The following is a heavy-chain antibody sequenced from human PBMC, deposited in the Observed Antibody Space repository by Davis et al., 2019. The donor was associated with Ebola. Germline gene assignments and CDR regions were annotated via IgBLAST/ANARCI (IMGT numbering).Heavy chain of an antibody. D-gene: IGHD6-6*01. CDR1: GYSFTDDG. J-gene: IGHJ4*02. V-gene: IGHV1-18*01. CDR2: ISTYNGNT. Sequence: AASVKVSCKASGYSFTDDGISWVRQAPGQGLEWMGWISTYNGNTNYAQKVQGRITMTTDTSTSTAYMELSSLRSEDTAVYYCARGSGVIAAPDYWGQGTLVTVSS. CDR3: ARGSGVIAAPDY.